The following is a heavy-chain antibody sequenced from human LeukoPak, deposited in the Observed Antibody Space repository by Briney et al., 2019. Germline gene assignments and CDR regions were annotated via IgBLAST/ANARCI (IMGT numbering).Heavy chain of an antibody. D-gene: IGHD2-21*02. V-gene: IGHV4-39*07. J-gene: IGHJ4*02. CDR3: ARAMGEGVTGDFDY. CDR1: GGSITSTTYH. CDR2: IYYSGST. Sequence: PSETLSLTCTVSGGSITSTTYHWGWIRQPPGKGLEWIGSIYYSGSTYYNPSLKSRVTISVDTSKNQFSLKLSSVTAADTAVYYCARAMGEGVTGDFDYWGQGILVTVSS.